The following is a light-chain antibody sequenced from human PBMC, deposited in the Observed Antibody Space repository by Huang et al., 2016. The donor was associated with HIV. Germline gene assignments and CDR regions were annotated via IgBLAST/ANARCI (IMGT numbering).Light chain of an antibody. V-gene: IGKV4-1*01. CDR2: WAS. CDR3: QQHYSSPQT. CDR1: QSVYSSSTSKDY. Sequence: DIIMTQSPDSLAVSLGERATLNCRSSQSVYSSSTSKDYMAWFQQKPGQHPRLLLFWASTREAGVPDRFSGSGSGTHFTLTIANLEAEDAAIYYCQQHYSSPQTFGQGTRVEVK. J-gene: IGKJ1*01.